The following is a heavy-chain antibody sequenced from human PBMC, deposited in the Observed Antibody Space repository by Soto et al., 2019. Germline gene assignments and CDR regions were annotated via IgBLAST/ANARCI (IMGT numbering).Heavy chain of an antibody. J-gene: IGHJ6*02. Sequence: GGSLRLSCAASGFTFSSYAMSWVRQAPGNRLEWVSGISGTGVTTYYADSVRGRFTISRDNSKNTLYLQMNSLRAEDTAVYYCARGSPYYYDSSGYDGMDVWGQGTTVTVSS. CDR3: ARGSPYYYDSSGYDGMDV. V-gene: IGHV3-23*01. D-gene: IGHD3-22*01. CDR2: ISGTGVTT. CDR1: GFTFSSYA.